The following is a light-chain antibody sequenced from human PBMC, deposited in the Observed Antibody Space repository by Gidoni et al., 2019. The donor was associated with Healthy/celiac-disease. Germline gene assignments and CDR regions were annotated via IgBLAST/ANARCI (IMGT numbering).Light chain of an antibody. CDR1: QSLLHSSGYNY. J-gene: IGKJ2*01. CDR2: LGS. CDR3: MQALQTPLT. Sequence: DILMTPYPLSLPVTPGEPASISCRSSQSLLHSSGYNYVDWYLQKPGQSPQLLIYLGSNRASGVPDRFRARGSGTDCTLKSSRVEAEDVGVYYCMQALQTPLTFXQXTKLXIK. V-gene: IGKV2-28*01.